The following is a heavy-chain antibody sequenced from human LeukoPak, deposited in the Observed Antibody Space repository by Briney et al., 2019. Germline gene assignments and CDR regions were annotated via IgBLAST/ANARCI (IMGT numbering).Heavy chain of an antibody. J-gene: IGHJ6*02. D-gene: IGHD3/OR15-3a*01. CDR2: ISDNGGSK. V-gene: IGHV3-23*01. CDR3: ARDAGFLDLYYYYGMDV. Sequence: GGSLRLSCAASGFTFSTYAMSWVRQAPGKGLERVSAISDNGGSKHYADSVQGRFTISRDNSKSTLCLQMNSLRAEDTAVYYCARDAGFLDLYYYYGMDVWGQGTTVTVSS. CDR1: GFTFSTYA.